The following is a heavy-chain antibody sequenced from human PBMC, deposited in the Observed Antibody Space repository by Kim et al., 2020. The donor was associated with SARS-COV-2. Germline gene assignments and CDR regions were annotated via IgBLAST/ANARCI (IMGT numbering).Heavy chain of an antibody. CDR3: ARDGPITMIVVPLSYYAMDV. V-gene: IGHV3-30*07. Sequence: RFTISRDNSKNTLYLQMNSLRAEDTAVYYCARDGPITMIVVPLSYYAMDVWGQGTTVTVSS. D-gene: IGHD3-22*01. J-gene: IGHJ6*02.